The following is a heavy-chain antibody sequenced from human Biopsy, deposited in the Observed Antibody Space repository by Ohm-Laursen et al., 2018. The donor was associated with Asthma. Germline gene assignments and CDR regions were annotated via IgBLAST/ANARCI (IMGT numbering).Heavy chain of an antibody. Sequence: SLRLSCAASGFTFGDYCMSWVRQVPGRGLEWVANIKHDGSENNHVDSLKGRFTISRDNAKNPLYLQMNSLRAEDTAAYYCARTFHFWSPYHAEHYQLWGQGTLVTVSS. J-gene: IGHJ1*01. CDR1: GFTFGDYC. D-gene: IGHD3-3*02. CDR2: IKHDGSEN. CDR3: ARTFHFWSPYHAEHYQL. V-gene: IGHV3-7*01.